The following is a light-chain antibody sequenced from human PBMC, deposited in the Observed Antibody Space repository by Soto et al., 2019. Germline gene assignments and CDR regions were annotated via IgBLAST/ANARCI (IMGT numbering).Light chain of an antibody. V-gene: IGKV3-11*01. CDR2: DAS. J-gene: IGKJ1*01. CDR1: QSVGTY. Sequence: EIVLTQSPATLSLSPGERATLSCRASQSVGTYLAWYQQKPGQAPRLLIYDASSRATGIPARFSGSGSGTEFTLTISSLEPEDFAVYYCQQRSNWPVTFGQGTRVEIK. CDR3: QQRSNWPVT.